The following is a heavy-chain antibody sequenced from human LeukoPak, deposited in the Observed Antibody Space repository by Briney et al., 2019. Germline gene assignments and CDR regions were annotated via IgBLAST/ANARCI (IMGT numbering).Heavy chain of an antibody. Sequence: PSETLSLTCAVSASSIISDYYWAWIRQPPGKGLEWIASIYHGGSTHYNPSLKSRGTISVDTSKNQFTLKLSSVTAADTAVYYCARNVSLVPADMGGRNGFDTWGQGTLVTVSS. CDR2: IYHGGST. J-gene: IGHJ5*02. D-gene: IGHD2-2*01. V-gene: IGHV4-38-2*01. CDR1: ASSIISDYY. CDR3: ARNVSLVPADMGGRNGFDT.